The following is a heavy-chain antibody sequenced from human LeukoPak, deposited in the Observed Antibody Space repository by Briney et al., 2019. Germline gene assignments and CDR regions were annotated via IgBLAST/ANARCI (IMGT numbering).Heavy chain of an antibody. V-gene: IGHV3-53*01. Sequence: GGSLRLSCAASGFTVSSNYMSWVRQAPGEGLEWVSVIYSGGSTYYADSVKGRFTISRDNSKNTLYLQMNSLRAEDTAVYYCAKAGIVGATKGANFDYWGQGTLVTVSS. CDR1: GFTVSSNY. CDR3: AKAGIVGATKGANFDY. D-gene: IGHD1-26*01. CDR2: IYSGGST. J-gene: IGHJ4*02.